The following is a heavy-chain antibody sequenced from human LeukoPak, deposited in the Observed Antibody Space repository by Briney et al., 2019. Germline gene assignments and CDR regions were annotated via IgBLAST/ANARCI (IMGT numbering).Heavy chain of an antibody. CDR1: GFTFSSYW. Sequence: PGGSLRLSCAASGFTFSSYWMSWVRQAPGKGLEWVSAISGSGGGTYYADSVKGRFTISRDNSKNTLYLQMNSLRAEDTAVYYCAKISGTAGSWENWGQGTLVTVSS. CDR2: ISGSGGGT. CDR3: AKISGTAGSWEN. D-gene: IGHD6-13*01. V-gene: IGHV3-23*01. J-gene: IGHJ4*02.